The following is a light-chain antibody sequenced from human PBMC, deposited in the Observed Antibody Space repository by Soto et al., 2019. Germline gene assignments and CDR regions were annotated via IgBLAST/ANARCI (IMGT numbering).Light chain of an antibody. CDR1: QPISDY. V-gene: IGKV1-39*01. J-gene: IGKJ1*01. CDR2: TAS. CDR3: QQYNSYA. Sequence: DISMSQSNTSLSAPVGHRVTLICRTSQPISDYLNWYQQKPGKAPTLLIYTASNLQSGVPSRFSGSGSGTHFTLTISSLQPEDFATYYCQQYNSYAFGQGTKVDIK.